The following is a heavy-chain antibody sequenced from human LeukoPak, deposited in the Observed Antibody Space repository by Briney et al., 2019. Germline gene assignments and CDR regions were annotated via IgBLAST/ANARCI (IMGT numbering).Heavy chain of an antibody. CDR3: AGSDLGYCSGGSCYSPWFDP. Sequence: PSETLSLTCAVYGGSFRGYYWSWIRQPPGKGLEWIGEINHGGSTNYNPSLKSRVTISVDTSKNQFSLKLSSVTAADTAVYYCAGSDLGYCSGGSCYSPWFDPWGQGTLVTVSS. V-gene: IGHV4-34*01. CDR1: GGSFRGYY. J-gene: IGHJ5*02. D-gene: IGHD2-15*01. CDR2: INHGGST.